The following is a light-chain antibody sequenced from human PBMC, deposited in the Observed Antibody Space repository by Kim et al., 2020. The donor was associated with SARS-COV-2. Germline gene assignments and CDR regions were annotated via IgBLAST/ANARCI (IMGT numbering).Light chain of an antibody. V-gene: IGKV1-16*02. Sequence: ASVGDRVTITCRASQDINTNLAWFRQKPGKAPKPLIYAASTLQIGVPTKFSGSGSGTDFTLTISSLQPEDFATYYCQHYGRYPLNFGQGTRLEIK. CDR2: AAS. CDR3: QHYGRYPLN. J-gene: IGKJ5*01. CDR1: QDINTN.